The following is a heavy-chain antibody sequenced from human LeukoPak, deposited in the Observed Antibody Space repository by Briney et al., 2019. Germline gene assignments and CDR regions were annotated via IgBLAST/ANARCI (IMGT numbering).Heavy chain of an antibody. J-gene: IGHJ6*03. D-gene: IGHD1-1*01. CDR3: ARDLSTTGLVPHYYYYMDV. CDR2: IIPIFGTA. Sequence: ASVKVSCKASGGTFSSYAISCVRQTPGQRLDWMGAIIPIFGTANYAQKFQGRVTITADESTSTAYMELSSLRSEDTAVYYCARDLSTTGLVPHYYYYMDVWGKGTTVTVSS. V-gene: IGHV1-69*13. CDR1: GGTFSSYA.